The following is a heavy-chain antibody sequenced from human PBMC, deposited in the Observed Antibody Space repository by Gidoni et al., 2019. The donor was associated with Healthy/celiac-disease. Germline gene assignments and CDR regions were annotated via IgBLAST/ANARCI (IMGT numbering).Heavy chain of an antibody. CDR2: ISAYNGNT. V-gene: IGHV1-18*01. J-gene: IGHJ5*02. Sequence: QVQLVQSGAEGKKPGAPVKVPRKASGYPFTSYGISWVRQAPGQGLEWMGWISAYNGNTNYAQKLQGRVTMTTDTSTSTAYMELRSLRSDDTAVYYCARKAMRELLSWFDPWGQGTLVTVSS. D-gene: IGHD1-26*01. CDR3: ARKAMRELLSWFDP. CDR1: GYPFTSYG.